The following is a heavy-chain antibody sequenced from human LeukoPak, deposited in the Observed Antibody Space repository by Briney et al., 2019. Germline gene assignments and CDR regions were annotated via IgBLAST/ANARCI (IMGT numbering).Heavy chain of an antibody. V-gene: IGHV1-69*05. J-gene: IGHJ4*02. CDR2: IIPIFGTA. CDR1: GGTFSSYA. CDR3: ARGVVPAAIGYFDY. Sequence: SVKVSCKASGGTFSSYAISWVRQAPGQGLEWMGGIIPIFGTANYAQKFQGRVKITTDESTSTAYMELSSLRSEDTAVYYCARGVVPAAIGYFDYWGQGTLVTVSS. D-gene: IGHD2-2*01.